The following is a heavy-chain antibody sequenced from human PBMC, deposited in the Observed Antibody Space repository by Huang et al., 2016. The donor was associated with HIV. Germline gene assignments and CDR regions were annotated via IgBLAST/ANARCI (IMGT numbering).Heavy chain of an antibody. CDR1: GGSIHTGRYS. D-gene: IGHD3-3*01. Sequence: QMRFQESGPGLVKPSGTLSLTCNVSGGSIHTGRYSWGWIRQPPGKGLEWVGSLYYTGKRHYDPSLKGRLTMSADTSKNQVSLNLSYVTAADTAIYYCARNHDFWRGRMFAISYFDVWGRGTLVTVAS. V-gene: IGHV4-39*01. J-gene: IGHJ2*01. CDR2: LYYTGKR. CDR3: ARNHDFWRGRMFAISYFDV.